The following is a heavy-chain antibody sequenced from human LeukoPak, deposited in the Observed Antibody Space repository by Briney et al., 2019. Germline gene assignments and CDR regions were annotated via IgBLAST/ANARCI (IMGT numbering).Heavy chain of an antibody. D-gene: IGHD1-26*01. CDR3: ASPSRVGAFDI. V-gene: IGHV4-34*01. Sequence: SETLSLTCAVYGGSFSGYYWSWIRQPPGKGLEWIGEINHSGSTNYNPSLKRRVTISVDTSKNQFSLKLSSVTAADTAVYYCASPSRVGAFDIWGQGTMVTVSS. J-gene: IGHJ3*02. CDR1: GGSFSGYY. CDR2: INHSGST.